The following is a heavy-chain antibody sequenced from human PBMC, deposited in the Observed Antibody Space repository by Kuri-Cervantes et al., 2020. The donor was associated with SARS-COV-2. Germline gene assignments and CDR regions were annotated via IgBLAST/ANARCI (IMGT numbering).Heavy chain of an antibody. CDR1: GYSFTSYW. Sequence: GGSLRLSCKGSGYSFTSYWISWVRQMPGKGLEWMGRIDPSDSYTNYSPSFQGHVTISADKSISTAYLQWSSLKASDTAMYYCARHLPNPCYSSGWIFYGMDVWGQGATVTVSS. CDR2: IDPSDSYT. CDR3: ARHLPNPCYSSGWIFYGMDV. D-gene: IGHD6-19*01. V-gene: IGHV5-10-1*01. J-gene: IGHJ6*02.